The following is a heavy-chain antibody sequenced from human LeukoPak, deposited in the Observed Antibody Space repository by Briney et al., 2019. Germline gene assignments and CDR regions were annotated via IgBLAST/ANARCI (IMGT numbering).Heavy chain of an antibody. J-gene: IGHJ3*02. Sequence: GGSLRLSCAASGFTFDDYAMHWVRQAPGKGLEWVSGISWNSGSIGYADSVKGRFTISRDNAKNSLYLQMNSLRAEDTALYYCAKASLNYDSSGQDAFDIWGQGTMVTVSS. CDR1: GFTFDDYA. V-gene: IGHV3-9*01. D-gene: IGHD3-22*01. CDR2: ISWNSGSI. CDR3: AKASLNYDSSGQDAFDI.